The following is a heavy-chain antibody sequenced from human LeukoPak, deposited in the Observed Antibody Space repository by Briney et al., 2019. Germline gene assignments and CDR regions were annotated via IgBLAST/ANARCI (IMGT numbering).Heavy chain of an antibody. CDR1: GFLFSRYW. J-gene: IGHJ4*02. Sequence: GGSLRLSCAASGFLFSRYWMSWVRQAPGKGLEWVANIHQDGNEKYYVDSVKGRFTISRDNAKNSLYLQMNSLRAEDTAVYYCARGDKFSGDYWGQGTLVTVSS. V-gene: IGHV3-7*04. CDR3: ARGDKFSGDY. CDR2: IHQDGNEK. D-gene: IGHD2-15*01.